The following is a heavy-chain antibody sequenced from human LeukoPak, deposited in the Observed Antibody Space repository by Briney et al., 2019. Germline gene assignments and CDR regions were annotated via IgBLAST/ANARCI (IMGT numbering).Heavy chain of an antibody. CDR2: IYYSGST. D-gene: IGHD3-22*01. Sequence: PSETLSLTCSVSGGSINSGDYYWSWLRQHPGKGLEWIGYIYYSGSTNYNPSLKSRVTISVDTSKNQFSLKLSSVPAADTAVYYCARVAPHSYYYDSSGYSNWFDPWGQGTLVTVSS. CDR3: ARVAPHSYYYDSSGYSNWFDP. CDR1: GGSINSGDYY. J-gene: IGHJ5*02. V-gene: IGHV4-61*08.